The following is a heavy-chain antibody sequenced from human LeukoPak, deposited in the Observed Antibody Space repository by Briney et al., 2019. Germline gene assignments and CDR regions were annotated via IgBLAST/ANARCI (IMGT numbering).Heavy chain of an antibody. CDR3: ARQLYGSDY. V-gene: IGHV4-34*01. Sequence: SETLSLTCAVSGVSFSTYYWSWIRQSPEKGLEWIGEVNHSGYTNHNPSLKSRVTISVDTSKNQFSLKLSSVTAADTAIYYCARQLYGSDYWGQGTLVTVSS. CDR1: GVSFSTYY. CDR2: VNHSGYT. D-gene: IGHD4-17*01. J-gene: IGHJ4*02.